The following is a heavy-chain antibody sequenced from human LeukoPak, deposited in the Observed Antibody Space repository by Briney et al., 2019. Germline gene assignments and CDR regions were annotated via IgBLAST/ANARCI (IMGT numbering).Heavy chain of an antibody. CDR2: IYYSGST. CDR3: ARGGNCGGDCYPPYYYYYGMDV. D-gene: IGHD2-21*02. J-gene: IGHJ6*02. CDR1: GGSISSYY. Sequence: SETLSLTCTVSGGSISSYYWSWIRQPPGKGLEWIGYIYYSGSTNYNPSLKSRVTISVDTSKNQFSLKLSSVTAADTAVYYCARGGNCGGDCYPPYYYYYGMDVWGQGTTVTVSS. V-gene: IGHV4-59*12.